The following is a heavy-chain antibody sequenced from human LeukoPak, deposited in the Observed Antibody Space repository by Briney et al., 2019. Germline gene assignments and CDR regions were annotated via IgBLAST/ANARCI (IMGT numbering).Heavy chain of an antibody. CDR3: ATWGDYDVLPGHYAPDY. D-gene: IGHD3-9*01. V-gene: IGHV3-23*01. Sequence: QPGASLRLSCAASGFTFSNYAMSWVRQAPGKGLEWVSAITCSGGCTYYADSVKGRFTISRDNSKNTMYLQMKSLRAEDTAVYYCATWGDYDVLPGHYAPDYWGQGTLVTVSS. CDR1: GFTFSNYA. CDR2: ITCSGGCT. J-gene: IGHJ4*02.